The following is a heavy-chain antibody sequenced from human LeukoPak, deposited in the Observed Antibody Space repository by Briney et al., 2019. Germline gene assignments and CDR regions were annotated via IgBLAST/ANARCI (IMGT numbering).Heavy chain of an antibody. CDR2: IHYSGST. V-gene: IGHV4-39*07. CDR1: GGSISSSSYY. D-gene: IGHD6-13*01. Sequence: SETLSLTCTVSGGSISSSSYYWAWIRQPPGKGLEWIGSIHYSGSTYYNPSLKSRVTISINTSKNQFSLKLSSVTAADTAVYYCARDSSSCSYFDYWGQGTLVTVSS. CDR3: ARDSSSCSYFDY. J-gene: IGHJ4*02.